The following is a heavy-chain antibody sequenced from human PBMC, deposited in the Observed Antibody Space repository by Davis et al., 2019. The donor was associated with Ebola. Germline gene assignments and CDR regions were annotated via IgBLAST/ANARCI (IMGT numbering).Heavy chain of an antibody. CDR3: ARRTLFSAFDI. J-gene: IGHJ3*02. Sequence: GPLRLPCPLPGGSSSSITYHSGWILQPPGRGLEWIGSISYSGTTHYNPSLKSRVTMSVGTSKNQFSLKLSSVTAADTAVYYCARRTLFSAFDIWGQGTMVTVSS. CDR1: GGSSSSITYH. D-gene: IGHD3-3*01. V-gene: IGHV4-39*01. CDR2: ISYSGTT.